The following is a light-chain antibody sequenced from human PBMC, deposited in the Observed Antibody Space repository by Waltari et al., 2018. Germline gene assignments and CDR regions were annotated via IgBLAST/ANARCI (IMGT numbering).Light chain of an antibody. CDR3: QSYDGSLSASV. V-gene: IGLV1-40*01. CDR2: GNH. CDR1: SSNIGPGFS. Sequence: QSVLTQPPLVSGAPGQRVTISCTGRSSNIGPGFSVHWYQQLPGSAPKLLIYGNHKRPLGVPDRFSGSQSDTSASLAITGLQAADEADYYCQSYDGSLSASVFGGGTKLTVL. J-gene: IGLJ3*02.